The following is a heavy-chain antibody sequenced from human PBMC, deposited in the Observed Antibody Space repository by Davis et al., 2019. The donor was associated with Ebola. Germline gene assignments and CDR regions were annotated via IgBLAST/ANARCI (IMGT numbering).Heavy chain of an antibody. D-gene: IGHD6-19*01. CDR2: INSDGSST. Sequence: HTGGSLRLSCAASGFTFSSYWMHWVRQAPGKGLVWVSRINSDGSSTSYADSVKGRFTISRDNAKNTLYLQMNSLRAEDTAVYYCARTIAVAGPGSWGQGTLVTVSS. V-gene: IGHV3-74*01. CDR3: ARTIAVAGPGS. CDR1: GFTFSSYW. J-gene: IGHJ5*02.